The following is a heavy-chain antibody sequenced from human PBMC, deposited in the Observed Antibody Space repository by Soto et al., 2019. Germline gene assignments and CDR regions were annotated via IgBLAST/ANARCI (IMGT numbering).Heavy chain of an antibody. CDR2: VHYTGST. CDR3: ARLGSGYDAVSYYYYYYMDV. J-gene: IGHJ6*03. CDR1: GVSVTSGSYY. D-gene: IGHD5-12*01. V-gene: IGHV4-61*01. Sequence: PSETLSLTCSVSGVSVTSGSYYWTWIRQTPGKGLEWIGYVHYTGSTNYNPSLKSRVTISVDTSKNQFSLKLSSVTAADTAVYYCARLGSGYDAVSYYYYYYMDVWGKGTTVTVSS.